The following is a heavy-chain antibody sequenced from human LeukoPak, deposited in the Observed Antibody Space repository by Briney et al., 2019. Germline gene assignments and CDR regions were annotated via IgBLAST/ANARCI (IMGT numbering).Heavy chain of an antibody. CDR3: AKGGAAYYDFWSGYYSLDYFDY. CDR2: ISWNSGSI. D-gene: IGHD3-3*01. Sequence: GRSLRLSCTSSGFTFDDYAMHWVRQAPGKGLEWVSGISWNSGSIGYADSVQGRFPITRDNAKNSLYLKMNSLRAEDTALYYCAKGGAAYYDFWSGYYSLDYFDYWGRGTLSPSPQ. CDR1: GFTFDDYA. V-gene: IGHV3-9*01. J-gene: IGHJ4*02.